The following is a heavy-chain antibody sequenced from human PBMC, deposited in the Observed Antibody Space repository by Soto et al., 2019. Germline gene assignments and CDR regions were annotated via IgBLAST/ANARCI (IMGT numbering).Heavy chain of an antibody. Sequence: QVQLVESGGGVVQPGRSLRLSCAASGFTLSHYGIHWVRQAPGKGLEWLAVISYDGSNKHYADSVKGRFTVSRDNSKNTLYLQMNSLRAEDTAVYFCARYSWKYQCHIDYWGQGTLVTVSS. CDR1: GFTLSHYG. CDR3: ARYSWKYQCHIDY. D-gene: IGHD2-2*01. J-gene: IGHJ4*02. CDR2: ISYDGSNK. V-gene: IGHV3-30*03.